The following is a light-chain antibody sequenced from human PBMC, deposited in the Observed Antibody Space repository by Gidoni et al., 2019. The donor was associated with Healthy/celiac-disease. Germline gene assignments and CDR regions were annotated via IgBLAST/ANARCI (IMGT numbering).Light chain of an antibody. V-gene: IGKV3-11*01. CDR3: QQRSNWPPKYT. CDR2: DAS. J-gene: IGKJ2*01. CDR1: QSVSSY. Sequence: EIVLTQSPATLSLSPGERATLSCRASQSVSSYLAWYQHKPGQAPRLRIYDASNRATGIPARFSGSGSGTDFTLTISSLEPEDFAVYYCQQRSNWPPKYTFGQGTKLEIK.